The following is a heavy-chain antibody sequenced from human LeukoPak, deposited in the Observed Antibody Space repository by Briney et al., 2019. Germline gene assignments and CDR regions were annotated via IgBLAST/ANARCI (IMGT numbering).Heavy chain of an antibody. J-gene: IGHJ4*02. D-gene: IGHD6-13*01. CDR3: AGRYSSSSLFGY. Sequence: GGSLRLSCAASGFTFSSYAVHWVRQAPGQGLEWMGIINPSGGSTSYAQKFQGRVTMTRDTSTSTVYMELSSLRSEDTAVYYCAGRYSSSSLFGYWGQGTLVTVSS. CDR1: GFTFSSYA. CDR2: INPSGGST. V-gene: IGHV1-46*01.